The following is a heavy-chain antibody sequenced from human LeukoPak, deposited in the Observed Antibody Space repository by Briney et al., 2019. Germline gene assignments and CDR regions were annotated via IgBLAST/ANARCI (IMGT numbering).Heavy chain of an antibody. CDR1: GYTFTGYY. CDR3: ARDLFDSSGYYYQVVTDY. J-gene: IGHJ4*02. V-gene: IGHV1-2*02. CDR2: INPNSGGT. Sequence: ASLKVSCKASGYTFTGYYMHWVRQAPGQRLEWMGWINPNSGGTNYAQKFQGRVTMTRDTSISTAYMELSRLRSDDTAVYYCARDLFDSSGYYYQVVTDYWGQGTLVTVSS. D-gene: IGHD3-22*01.